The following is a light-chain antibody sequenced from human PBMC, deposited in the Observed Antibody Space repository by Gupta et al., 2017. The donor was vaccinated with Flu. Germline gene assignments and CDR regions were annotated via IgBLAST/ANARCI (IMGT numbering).Light chain of an antibody. CDR3: SSYTSSSTLEG. Sequence: QSALPQPASVSGSPGQSITISCTGTSSNVGGYNYVSWYQQHPGKAPNLMIYEVSNRPSGVSNRFSGSKSGNTASLTISGLQAEDEADYYCSSYTSSSTLEGFGTGTKVTVL. CDR1: SSNVGGYNY. V-gene: IGLV2-14*01. CDR2: EVS. J-gene: IGLJ1*01.